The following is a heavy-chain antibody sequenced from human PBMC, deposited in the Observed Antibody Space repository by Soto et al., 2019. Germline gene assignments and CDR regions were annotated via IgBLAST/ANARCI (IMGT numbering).Heavy chain of an antibody. CDR3: ARAGPYSYWGLFNYYYGMDV. CDR1: GFTFSIYA. J-gene: IGHJ6*02. D-gene: IGHD2-8*02. Sequence: GGSLRLACPASGFTFSIYAMRWVRQAPGKGLEWVAVISYDGSNKYYADSVKGRFTISRDNSKKTLYLQMNRLRAEDTAVYCCARAGPYSYWGLFNYYYGMDVWGQGTTVTVSS. CDR2: ISYDGSNK. V-gene: IGHV3-30-3*01.